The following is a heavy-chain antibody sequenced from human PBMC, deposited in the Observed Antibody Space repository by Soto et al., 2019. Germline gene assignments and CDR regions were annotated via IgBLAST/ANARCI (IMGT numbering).Heavy chain of an antibody. CDR2: IYYSGST. Sequence: SETLSLTCTVSGGSISSSSYYWGWIRQPPGKGLEWIGSIYYSGSTYYNPSLKIRVTISVDTSKNQFSLKLSSVTAADTAVYYCASAARLLWFGELLSAFDIWGQGTMVTVSS. CDR1: GGSISSSSYY. J-gene: IGHJ3*02. CDR3: ASAARLLWFGELLSAFDI. V-gene: IGHV4-39*01. D-gene: IGHD3-10*01.